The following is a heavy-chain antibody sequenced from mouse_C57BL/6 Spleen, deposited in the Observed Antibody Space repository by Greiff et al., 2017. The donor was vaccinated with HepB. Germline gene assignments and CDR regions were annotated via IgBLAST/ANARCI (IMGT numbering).Heavy chain of an antibody. Sequence: QVQLKQPGAELVRPGSSVKLSCKTSGYTFTSYWMHWVKQRPIQGLEWIGNIDPSDSETHYNQKFKDKATLTVDKSSSTAYMQRSSLTSEDSAVYYCARGMAPTVASDYSGQGTTLTVSS. D-gene: IGHD1-1*01. J-gene: IGHJ2*01. CDR3: ARGMAPTVASDY. V-gene: IGHV1-52*01. CDR2: IDPSDSET. CDR1: GYTFTSYW.